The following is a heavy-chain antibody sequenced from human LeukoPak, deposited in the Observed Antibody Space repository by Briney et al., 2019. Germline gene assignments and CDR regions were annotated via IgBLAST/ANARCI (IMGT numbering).Heavy chain of an antibody. CDR1: GGSFSGYY. V-gene: IGHV4-34*01. D-gene: IGHD5-18*01. CDR2: INHSGST. J-gene: IGHJ4*02. Sequence: KPSETLSLTCAVYGGSFSGYYWSWIRQPPGKGLEWIGEINHSGSTNYNPSLKSRVTISVDTSKNQFSLKLSSVTAADTAVYYCARHVTKAMAPNYFDYWGQGTLVTVSS. CDR3: ARHVTKAMAPNYFDY.